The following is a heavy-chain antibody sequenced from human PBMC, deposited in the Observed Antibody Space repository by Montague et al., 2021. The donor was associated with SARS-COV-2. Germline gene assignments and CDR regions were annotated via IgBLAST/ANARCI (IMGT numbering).Heavy chain of an antibody. Sequence: SLRLSCAASGFTFSSYWMHWVRQAPGKGLVWASRINSDGSSTRYADSVEGRFTISRDNAKNTLYLQMNSLRAEDTAVYYCAVDDILTGYYNEYGMDVWGQGTTVTVSS. CDR3: AVDDILTGYYNEYGMDV. D-gene: IGHD3-9*01. J-gene: IGHJ6*02. V-gene: IGHV3-74*01. CDR2: INSDGSST. CDR1: GFTFSSYW.